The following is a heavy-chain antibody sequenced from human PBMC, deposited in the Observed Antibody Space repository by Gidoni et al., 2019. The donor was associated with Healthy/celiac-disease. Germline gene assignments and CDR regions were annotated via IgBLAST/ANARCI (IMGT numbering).Heavy chain of an antibody. CDR2: ISGSGGST. CDR1: GFTFSSYA. Sequence: EVQLLESGGGLVQPGGSLRLSCAASGFTFSSYAMSWVRQAPGKGLEWVSAISGSGGSTYYADAVKGRFTISRDNSKNTLYLQMNSLRAEDTAVYYCAKIGSGSYYYYYYYYGMDVWGQGTTVTVSS. CDR3: AKIGSGSYYYYYYYYGMDV. V-gene: IGHV3-23*01. J-gene: IGHJ6*02. D-gene: IGHD3-10*01.